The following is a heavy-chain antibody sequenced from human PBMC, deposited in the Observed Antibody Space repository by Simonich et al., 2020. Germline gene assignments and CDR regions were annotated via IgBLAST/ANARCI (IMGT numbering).Heavy chain of an antibody. D-gene: IGHD2-15*01. CDR3: AREGLLLDAFDI. J-gene: IGHJ3*02. Sequence: QVQLVESGGGVVQPGRSLRLSCAASGFPFRSYAMHWVRQAPGKGLEWVAVISYDGSNKYYADSVKGRFTISRDNSKNTLYLQMNSLRAEDTAVYYCAREGLLLDAFDIWGQGTMVTVSS. CDR1: GFPFRSYA. V-gene: IGHV3-30*07. CDR2: ISYDGSNK.